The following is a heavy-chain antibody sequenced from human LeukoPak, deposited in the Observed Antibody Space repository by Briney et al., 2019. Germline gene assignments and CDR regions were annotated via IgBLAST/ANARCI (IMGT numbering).Heavy chain of an antibody. Sequence: GGSLRLSCAASGFTFSDYYMSWIRQAPGKGLEWISYISYTHETICYADSVKGRLTISRDNAKNLLYLQMNSLRAEDTAVYYCARRALLWFGELGGDAFDIWGQGTMVTVSS. J-gene: IGHJ3*02. CDR2: ISYTHETI. CDR3: ARRALLWFGELGGDAFDI. D-gene: IGHD3-10*01. V-gene: IGHV3-11*04. CDR1: GFTFSDYY.